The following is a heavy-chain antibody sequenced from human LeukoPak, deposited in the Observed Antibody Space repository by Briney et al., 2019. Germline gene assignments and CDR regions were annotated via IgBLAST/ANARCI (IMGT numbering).Heavy chain of an antibody. CDR1: GGSISSYC. D-gene: IGHD6-13*01. V-gene: IGHV4-59*01. J-gene: IGHJ4*02. CDR2: IYYSGST. CDR3: ARASSWYNFDY. Sequence: SETLSLTCTVSGGSISSYCWSWIRQPPGKGLEWIGYIYYSGSTNYNPSLKSRVTISVDTSKNQFSLKLSSVTAADTAVYYCARASSWYNFDYWGQGTLVTVSS.